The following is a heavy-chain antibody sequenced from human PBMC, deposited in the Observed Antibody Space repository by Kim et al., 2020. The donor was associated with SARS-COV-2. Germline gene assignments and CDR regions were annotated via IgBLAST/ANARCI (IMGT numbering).Heavy chain of an antibody. CDR3: AKAREGALWFGELFQPGPTYYYYYGMEV. D-gene: IGHD3-10*01. CDR1: GFTFSSYA. CDR2: IYSGGSST. V-gene: IGHV3-23*03. Sequence: GGSLRLSCAASGFTFSSYAMSWVRQAPGKGLEWVSVIYSGGSSTYYADSVKGRFTISRDNSKNTLYLQMHSLRAEDTAVYYCAKAREGALWFGELFQPGPTYYYYYGMEVWGQGTTVTVSS. J-gene: IGHJ6*02.